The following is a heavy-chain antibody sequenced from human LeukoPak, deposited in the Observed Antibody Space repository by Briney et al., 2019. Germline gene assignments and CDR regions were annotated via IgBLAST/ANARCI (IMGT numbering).Heavy chain of an antibody. CDR3: ATSWGPDTSAFRWGRDGMDV. V-gene: IGHV3-23*01. Sequence: GGSLRLSCAVSGLTFNNYAMSWVRQAPGKGLEWVSAISKSGDHTYYAASAKGRFTIYRNNSKNTQYLQMNSLRAEDTAVYYCATSWGPDTSAFRWGRDGMDVWGQGTTVIVS. D-gene: IGHD3-16*01. J-gene: IGHJ6*02. CDR2: ISKSGDHT. CDR1: GLTFNNYA.